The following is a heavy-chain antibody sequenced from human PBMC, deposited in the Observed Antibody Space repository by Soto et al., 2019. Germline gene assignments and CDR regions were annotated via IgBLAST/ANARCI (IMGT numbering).Heavy chain of an antibody. Sequence: EVQLLESGGGLVQPGQSLRLSCVASGFTFTTFGMIWVRQAPGKGLEWVSGIDSNGCYTYYAYSVKGRFTISRDNSQNTLYLQLNSLRVEDTALYFCGKRQRGDGFGVDFWGRGTLVTVSS. CDR2: IDSNGCYT. V-gene: IGHV3-23*05. CDR1: GFTFTTFG. J-gene: IGHJ4*02. D-gene: IGHD3-10*01. CDR3: GKRQRGDGFGVDF.